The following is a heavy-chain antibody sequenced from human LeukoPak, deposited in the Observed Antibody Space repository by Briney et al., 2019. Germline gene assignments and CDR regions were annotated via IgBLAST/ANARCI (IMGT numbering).Heavy chain of an antibody. V-gene: IGHV4-39*07. CDR1: GGSISSSSYY. D-gene: IGHD5-18*01. Sequence: SETLSLTCTVSGGSISSSSYYWGWIRQPPGKGLEWIGSIYYSGSTYYNPSLKSRVTISVDTSKNQFSLKLSSVTAADTAVYYCARDGRYSYAVAGYWGQGTLVTVSS. CDR3: ARDGRYSYAVAGY. CDR2: IYYSGST. J-gene: IGHJ4*02.